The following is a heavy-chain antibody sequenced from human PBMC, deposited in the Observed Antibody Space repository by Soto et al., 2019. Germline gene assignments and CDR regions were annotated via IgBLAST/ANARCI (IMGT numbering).Heavy chain of an antibody. V-gene: IGHV1-46*03. CDR1: GYTFTSYY. CDR2: INPSGGST. CDR3: ARPGGVAGAEHSSSTYMDA. D-gene: IGHD2-15*01. J-gene: IGHJ6*03. Sequence: ASVKVSCKASGYTFTSYYMHWVRQAPGQGLEWMGIINPSGGSTSYAQKFQGRVTMTRDTSTSTVYMELSSLRSEDTAVYYCARPGGVAGAEHSSSTYMDAGGKGTALTVSS.